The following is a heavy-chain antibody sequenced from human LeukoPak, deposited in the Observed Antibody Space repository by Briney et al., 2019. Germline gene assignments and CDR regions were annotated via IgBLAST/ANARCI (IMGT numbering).Heavy chain of an antibody. CDR1: GFTFSDHY. J-gene: IGHJ4*02. D-gene: IGHD3-3*01. CDR3: AREGYDFWSGYYGIGY. Sequence: PGGSLRLSCAASGFTFSDHYMDWVRQAPGKGLEWVGRTRNKANSYTTEYAASVKGRFTISRDDSKNSLYLQMNSLKTEDTAVYYCAREGYDFWSGYYGIGYWGQGTLVTVSS. V-gene: IGHV3-72*01. CDR2: TRNKANSYTT.